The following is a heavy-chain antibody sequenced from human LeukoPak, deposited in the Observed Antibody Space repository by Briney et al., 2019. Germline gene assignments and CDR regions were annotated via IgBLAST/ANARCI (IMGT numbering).Heavy chain of an antibody. J-gene: IGHJ4*02. CDR3: AKDGGYYDSSGYYLDY. V-gene: IGHV3-30*18. D-gene: IGHD3-22*01. CDR1: GFTFSSYA. CDR2: ISYDGSNK. Sequence: GGSLRLSCGASGFTFSSYAMSWVRQAPGKGLEWVAVISYDGSNKYYADSVKGRFTISRDNSKNTLYLQMNSLRAEDTAVYYCAKDGGYYDSSGYYLDYWGQGTLVTVSS.